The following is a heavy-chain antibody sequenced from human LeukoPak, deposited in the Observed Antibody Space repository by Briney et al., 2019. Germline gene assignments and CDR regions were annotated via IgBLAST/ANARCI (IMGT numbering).Heavy chain of an antibody. CDR1: GFTFSSYG. CDR2: IWYDGSNE. J-gene: IGHJ4*02. V-gene: IGHV3-33*01. CDR3: ARDPHSYGPPVLFDY. D-gene: IGHD5-18*01. Sequence: GGSLRLSCAASGFTFSSYGMHWVRQAPGKGLEWVAVIWYDGSNEYYADSVKGRFTISRDNSKNTLYLQMNSLRAEDTAVYYCARDPHSYGPPVLFDYWGQGTLVTVSS.